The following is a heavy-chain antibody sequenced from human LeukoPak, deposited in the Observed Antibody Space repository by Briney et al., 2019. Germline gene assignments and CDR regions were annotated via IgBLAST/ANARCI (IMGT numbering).Heavy chain of an antibody. CDR1: VGTFISYA. V-gene: IGHV1-69*13. CDR3: ARTSYRYVGGSYRLFDY. CDR2: IIPIFGTA. J-gene: IGHJ4*02. Sequence: GASVKVSCKASVGTFISYAISWVRQAHGQGLEWMGGIIPIFGTANYAQKFQGRVTISADESTSPAYMELSSLRSEDTAVYFCARTSYRYVGGSYRLFDYWGQGNLVTVSS. D-gene: IGHD3-16*02.